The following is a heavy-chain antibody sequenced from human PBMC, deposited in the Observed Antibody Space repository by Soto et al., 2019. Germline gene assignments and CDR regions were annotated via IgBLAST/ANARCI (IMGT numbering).Heavy chain of an antibody. J-gene: IGHJ6*02. Sequence: PGGSLRLSCAASGFTFSSYGRHWVRQAPGKGLECVAVIWYDGSNKYYADSVKGRFTISRDNSKNTLYLQMNSLRAEDTAVYYCARDTAQTSYYYYGMDVWGQGTTVTVYS. CDR2: IWYDGSNK. CDR3: ARDTAQTSYYYYGMDV. D-gene: IGHD5-18*01. V-gene: IGHV3-33*01. CDR1: GFTFSSYG.